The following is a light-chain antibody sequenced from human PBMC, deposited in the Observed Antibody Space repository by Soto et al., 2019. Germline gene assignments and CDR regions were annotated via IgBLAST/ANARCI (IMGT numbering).Light chain of an antibody. CDR3: SSYAGSNSVV. V-gene: IGLV2-8*01. J-gene: IGLJ2*01. CDR1: SSDVGGYNY. Sequence: QSVLTQPPSASGSPGRSVTISCTGTSSDVGGYNYASWYQQHPGKAPKLMIYEVTKRPSGVPDRFSGSKSGNTASLTVSGLQAEDEADYYCSSYAGSNSVVFGGGTKLTVL. CDR2: EVT.